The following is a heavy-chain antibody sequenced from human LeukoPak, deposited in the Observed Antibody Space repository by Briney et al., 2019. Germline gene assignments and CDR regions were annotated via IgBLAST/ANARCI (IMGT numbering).Heavy chain of an antibody. D-gene: IGHD3-22*01. Sequence: PGRALRLSCAASGFTFSSYAMHWVRQAPGEGLERGSGISYDGSNKYYADSVKGRFTISRDNSKNTLYLQMNSLRAEDTAVYYCARDPYYYDSSGYYGFIDYWGQGTLVTVSS. V-gene: IGHV3-30*04. J-gene: IGHJ4*02. CDR3: ARDPYYYDSSGYYGFIDY. CDR1: GFTFSSYA. CDR2: ISYDGSNK.